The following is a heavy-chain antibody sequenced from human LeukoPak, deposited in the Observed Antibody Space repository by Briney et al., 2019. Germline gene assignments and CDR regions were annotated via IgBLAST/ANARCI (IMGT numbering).Heavy chain of an antibody. D-gene: IGHD5-18*01. Sequence: EASVKVSCKASGYTFTGYYMHWVRQAPGQGLEWMGWINPNSGGTNYAQKFQGRVTMTRDTSISTAYMELSRLRSDDTAVYYCARGADTAIIVYYYYYMDVWGKGTTVTVSS. CDR3: ARGADTAIIVYYYYYMDV. V-gene: IGHV1-2*02. J-gene: IGHJ6*03. CDR1: GYTFTGYY. CDR2: INPNSGGT.